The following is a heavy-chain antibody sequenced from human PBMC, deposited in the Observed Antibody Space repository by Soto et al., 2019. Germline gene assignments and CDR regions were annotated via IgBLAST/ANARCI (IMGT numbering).Heavy chain of an antibody. CDR2: IYHTGST. CDR1: GDSINSSHW. D-gene: IGHD3-22*01. V-gene: IGHV4-4*02. J-gene: IGHJ4*02. Sequence: SETLSLTCAVSGDSINSSHWWNCVRQPPGKGLEWIGYIYHTGSTSYSPCLKSRVTISVDKSKNQFSLILNSVTAADTAIYYCARAHYGPSGYYFDSWGQGTLVTVSS. CDR3: ARAHYGPSGYYFDS.